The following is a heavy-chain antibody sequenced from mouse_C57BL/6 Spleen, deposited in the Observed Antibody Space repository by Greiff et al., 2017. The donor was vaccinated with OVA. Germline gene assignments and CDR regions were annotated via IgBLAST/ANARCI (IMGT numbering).Heavy chain of an antibody. J-gene: IGHJ3*01. CDR3: ATQLGRGGWLAY. V-gene: IGHV1-39*01. CDR2: INPDYGTT. Sequence: EVQLQQSGPELVKPGASVKISCKASGYSFTNYNMNWVKQSTGKSLEWIGVINPDYGTTSYNQKFKGKATLTADQSSSTAYMQLNSLTSEDSAVYYWATQLGRGGWLAYWGQGTLVTVSA. CDR1: GYSFTNYN. D-gene: IGHD4-1*02.